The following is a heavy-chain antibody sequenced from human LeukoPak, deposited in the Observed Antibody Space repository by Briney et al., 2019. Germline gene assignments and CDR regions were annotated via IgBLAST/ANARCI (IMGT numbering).Heavy chain of an antibody. CDR1: GITLSNYG. CDR3: AKRGVVIRVILVGFHKEAYYFES. V-gene: IGHV3-23*01. D-gene: IGHD3/OR15-3a*01. Sequence: GGSLRLSCAVSGITLSNYGMSWVRQAPGKGLEWVAGISDSGGNTKYADSVKGRFTISRDNPKNTLYLQMNCLRAEDTAVYFCAKRGVVIRVILVGFHKEAYYFESWGQGALVTVSS. J-gene: IGHJ4*02. CDR2: ISDSGGNT.